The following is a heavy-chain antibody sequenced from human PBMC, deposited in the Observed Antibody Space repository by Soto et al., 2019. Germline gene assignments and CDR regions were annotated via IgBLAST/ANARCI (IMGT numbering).Heavy chain of an antibody. D-gene: IGHD5-18*01. V-gene: IGHV4-31*03. CDR3: ARTPSPGTAFDY. Sequence: SETLSLTCTVSGDSISSGGYYWSWIRQQSGKGLEWIGYIYYSGNTYYNPSLKSRVTISVDTSKNQFSLKLSSVTAADTAVYFCARTPSPGTAFDYWGQGTLVTVSS. J-gene: IGHJ4*02. CDR2: IYYSGNT. CDR1: GDSISSGGYY.